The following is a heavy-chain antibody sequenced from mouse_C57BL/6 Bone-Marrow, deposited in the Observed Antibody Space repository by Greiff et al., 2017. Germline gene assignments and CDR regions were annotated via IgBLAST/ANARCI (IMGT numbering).Heavy chain of an antibody. CDR1: GFTFSSYT. D-gene: IGHD1-1*01. Sequence: EVKLVESGGGLVKPGGSLKLSCAASGFTFSSYTMSWVRQTPEKRLQWVAAISGGGGNTYYPDRVKGRFTISRDNDKNILYLQMSRLRSEDTALYYCSRQVTTVLATKYFDVWGTGTTVTVSS. V-gene: IGHV5-9*01. CDR3: SRQVTTVLATKYFDV. J-gene: IGHJ1*03. CDR2: ISGGGGNT.